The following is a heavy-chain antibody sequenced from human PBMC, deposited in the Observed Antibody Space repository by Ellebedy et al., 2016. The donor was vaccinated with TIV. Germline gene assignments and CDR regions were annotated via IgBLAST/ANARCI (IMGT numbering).Heavy chain of an antibody. J-gene: IGHJ4*02. CDR2: ISGSGGST. D-gene: IGHD5-18*01. Sequence: GGSLRLXXAASGFTFSSYAMSWVRQAPGKGLEWVSAISGSGGSTYYADSVKGRFTISRDNSKNTLYLQMNSLRAEDTAVYYCARAGGHTAMVHFDYWGQGTLVTVSS. CDR1: GFTFSSYA. CDR3: ARAGGHTAMVHFDY. V-gene: IGHV3-23*01.